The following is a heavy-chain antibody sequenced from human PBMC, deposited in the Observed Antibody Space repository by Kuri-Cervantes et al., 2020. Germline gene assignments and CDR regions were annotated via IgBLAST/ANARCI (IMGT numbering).Heavy chain of an antibody. J-gene: IGHJ4*01. CDR1: GYTFTSYG. V-gene: IGHV1-18*01. Sequence: ASVKVSCKASGYTFTSYGISWVRQAPGQGLEWMGWISAYNGNTNYAQKLQGRVTMTTDTSTSTAYMELRSLRSDDTAVYYCARALYYDFWSGYYTPFFDYWGQGTLVTGSS. D-gene: IGHD3-3*01. CDR2: ISAYNGNT. CDR3: ARALYYDFWSGYYTPFFDY.